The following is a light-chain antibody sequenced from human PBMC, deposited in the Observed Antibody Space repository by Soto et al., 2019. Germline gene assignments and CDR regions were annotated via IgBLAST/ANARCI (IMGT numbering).Light chain of an antibody. CDR3: QQRSNWPS. Sequence: EIVLTQSPGTLYLSPGERATLSCRASQSVSNNYLAWDQQKPGQAPRLLIYGASNRATGIPDRFSGSGSGTDFTLTISSLEPEDFAVYYCQQRSNWPSFGQGTRLEIK. V-gene: IGKV3D-20*02. CDR1: QSVSNNY. J-gene: IGKJ5*01. CDR2: GAS.